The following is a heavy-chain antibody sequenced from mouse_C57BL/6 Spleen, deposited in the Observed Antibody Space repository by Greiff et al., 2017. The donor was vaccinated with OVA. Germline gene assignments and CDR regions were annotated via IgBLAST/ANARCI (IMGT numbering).Heavy chain of an antibody. Sequence: QVHVKQSGAELARPGASVKLSCKASGYTFTSYGISWVKQRTGQGLEWIGEIYPRSGNTYYNEKFKGKATLTADKSSSTAYMELRSLTSEDSAVYFCARSEFYGSSYVWYFDVWGTGTTVTVSS. CDR2: IYPRSGNT. V-gene: IGHV1-81*01. J-gene: IGHJ1*03. CDR3: ARSEFYGSSYVWYFDV. CDR1: GYTFTSYG. D-gene: IGHD1-1*01.